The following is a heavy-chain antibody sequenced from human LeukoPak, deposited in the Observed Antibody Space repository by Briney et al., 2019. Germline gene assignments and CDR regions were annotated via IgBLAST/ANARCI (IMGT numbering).Heavy chain of an antibody. CDR3: ARESGSGHGWFDP. V-gene: IGHV3-7*01. CDR1: GFTFRSYW. D-gene: IGHD3-10*01. CDR2: INQDVSQI. Sequence: GGSLRLSCAASGFTFRSYWMSWVRQAPGKGLEWVATINQDVSQIKYVDSVKGRFTISRDNAKNSLYLQMNSLRAEDTAVYYCARESGSGHGWFDPWGQGTLVTVSS. J-gene: IGHJ5*02.